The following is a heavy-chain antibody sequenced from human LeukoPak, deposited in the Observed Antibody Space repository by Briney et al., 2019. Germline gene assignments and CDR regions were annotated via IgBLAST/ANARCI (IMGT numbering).Heavy chain of an antibody. CDR3: ARVAAGYSVNYFDY. CDR2: ISYDGSNK. CDR1: GFTFSSYA. D-gene: IGHD4-23*01. V-gene: IGHV3-30*04. Sequence: PGRSLRLSCAASGFTFSSYAMHWVRQAPGKGLEWVAVISYDGSNKYYADSVKGRFTISRDNSKNTLYLQMNSLRDGDTAVYYCARVAAGYSVNYFDYWGQGTLVTVSS. J-gene: IGHJ4*02.